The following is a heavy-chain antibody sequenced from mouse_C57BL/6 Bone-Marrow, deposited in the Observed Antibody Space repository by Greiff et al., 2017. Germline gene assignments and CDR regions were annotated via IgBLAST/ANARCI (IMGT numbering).Heavy chain of an antibody. D-gene: IGHD2-1*01. CDR1: GYTFTSYW. J-gene: IGHJ2*01. Sequence: QVQLQQPGAELVKPGASVKLSCKASGYTFTSYWMQWVKQRPGQGLEWIGEIDPSDSYTNYNQKFKGKATLTVDTSSSTAYMQLSSLTSEDSAVYYCARAVYCGFYWGQGTTLTVSS. V-gene: IGHV1-50*01. CDR2: IDPSDSYT. CDR3: ARAVYCGFY.